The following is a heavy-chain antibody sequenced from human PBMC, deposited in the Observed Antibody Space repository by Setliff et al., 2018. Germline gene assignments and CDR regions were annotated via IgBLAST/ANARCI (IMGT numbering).Heavy chain of an antibody. CDR2: ISAYIGKT. CDR1: GYTLSNSI. J-gene: IGHJ4*02. Sequence: ASVKVSCKASGYTLSNSILSWVRQAPGQGLEWVGWISAYIGKTYSAQKFQDRVTLTTHTSTNMGYLELRELRSDDTAVYYCLRLVRYCTKIACQATSGDEVWGLGTLVTVSS. V-gene: IGHV1-18*01. D-gene: IGHD2-8*01. CDR3: LRLVRYCTKIACQATSGDEV.